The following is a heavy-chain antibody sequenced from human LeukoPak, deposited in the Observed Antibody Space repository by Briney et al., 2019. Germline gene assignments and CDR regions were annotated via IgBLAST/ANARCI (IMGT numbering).Heavy chain of an antibody. CDR1: GGSISSYY. Sequence: PSETLSLTCTVSGGSISSYYWSWIRQPPGKGLEWIGYIYYSGSTNYNPSLKSRVTISVDTSKNQFSLKLSSVTAADTAVYYCARRRRVGGRYYGMDVWGQGTTVTVSS. V-gene: IGHV4-59*08. CDR3: ARRRRVGGRYYGMDV. J-gene: IGHJ6*02. D-gene: IGHD1-26*01. CDR2: IYYSGST.